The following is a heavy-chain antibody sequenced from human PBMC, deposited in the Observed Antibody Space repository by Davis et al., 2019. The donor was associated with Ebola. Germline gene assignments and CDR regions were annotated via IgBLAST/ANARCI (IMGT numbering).Heavy chain of an antibody. D-gene: IGHD3-16*01. CDR3: ASGMMGFRFDY. J-gene: IGHJ4*02. V-gene: IGHV5-51*01. Sequence: GESLMISCQSSEDNFNSYWIGSVRQMHGNGVEWMAMVYPGESSTKYSPAFQGLVTVSFDRSIATAYLHCNSSKASDSAIYYCASGMMGFRFDYWGQGTPVTVSS. CDR1: EDNFNSYW. CDR2: VYPGESST.